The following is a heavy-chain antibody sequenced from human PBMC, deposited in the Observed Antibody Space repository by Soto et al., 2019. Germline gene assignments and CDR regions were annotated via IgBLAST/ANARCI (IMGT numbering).Heavy chain of an antibody. J-gene: IGHJ3*02. D-gene: IGHD7-27*01. CDR3: ARDKGSTLGPYDAFDI. V-gene: IGHV6-1*01. CDR1: GDSVSSNSAA. Sequence: QSQTLSLTCAISGDSVSSNSAAWNWIRQSPSRGLEWLGRTYYRSKWYNDYAVSVESRITINPDTSKNQFSLQLNSVTPEDTAVYYCARDKGSTLGPYDAFDIWGQGTMVTVSS. CDR2: TYYRSKWYN.